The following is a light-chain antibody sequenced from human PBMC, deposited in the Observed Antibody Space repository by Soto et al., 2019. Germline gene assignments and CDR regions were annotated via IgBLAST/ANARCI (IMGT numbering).Light chain of an antibody. V-gene: IGLV1-40*01. CDR3: QSYGSSLSGYV. J-gene: IGLJ1*01. CDR2: GNS. CDR1: SSNIGAGYD. Sequence: VLTQPPSVSGAPGQRVTISCTGSSSNIGAGYDVHWYQQLPGTAPKLLIYGNSNRPSGVPDRFSGSKSGTSASLAITGLQAEDEADYYCQSYGSSLSGYVFGTGTKVTVL.